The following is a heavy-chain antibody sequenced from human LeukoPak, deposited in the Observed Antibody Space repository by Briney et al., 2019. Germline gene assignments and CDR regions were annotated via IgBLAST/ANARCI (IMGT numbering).Heavy chain of an antibody. CDR1: GGSITSYY. CDR3: ARGLAECSGGDDAFDI. V-gene: IGHV4-59*01. CDR2: IYNSGTT. Sequence: KPSETLSLTCSVSGGSITSYYWSWFRQPPGKGLEWIGYIYNSGTTNYNPSLKSRVTISVDTSKNKFSLKLSSVTAADTAVYFCARGLAECSGGDDAFDIWGQGTMVTVSS. J-gene: IGHJ3*02. D-gene: IGHD2-15*01.